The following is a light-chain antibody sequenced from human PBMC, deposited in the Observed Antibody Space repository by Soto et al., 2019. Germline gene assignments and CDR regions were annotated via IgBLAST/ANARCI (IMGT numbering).Light chain of an antibody. CDR2: TGS. J-gene: IGKJ4*01. CDR3: QQANSFPLT. Sequence: DIQMTQSPSSVSASVGDRVSITCRASQGISNWLAWYQQKPGRAPKLLIYTGSSLQSGVPSRFSGTGSGTYITLTISSLQPEDVATYYCQQANSFPLTFGGGTKVEIK. CDR1: QGISNW. V-gene: IGKV1-12*01.